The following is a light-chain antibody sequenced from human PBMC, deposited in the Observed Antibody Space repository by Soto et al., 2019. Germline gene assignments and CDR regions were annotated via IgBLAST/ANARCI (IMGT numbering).Light chain of an antibody. CDR1: SSDIGGYKY. V-gene: IGLV2-11*01. CDR2: DVT. CDR3: CSYAGSYSYV. Sequence: QSALTQPASVSGSPGQSITIPCTGSSSDIGGYKYVSWYQQKPGKAPKLIIYDVTKRPSGVPDRFSGSKSGNTASLTISGLQAEDEADYYCCSYAGSYSYVFGTGTKLTVL. J-gene: IGLJ1*01.